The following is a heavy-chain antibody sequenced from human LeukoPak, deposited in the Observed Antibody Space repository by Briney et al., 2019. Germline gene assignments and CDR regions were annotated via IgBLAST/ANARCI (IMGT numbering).Heavy chain of an antibody. D-gene: IGHD5-18*01. CDR2: IYYSGST. J-gene: IGHJ4*02. CDR1: GGSISSGGYY. Sequence: SETLSLTCTVSGGSISSGGYYWSWSRQHPGKGLEWIGYIYYSGSTYYNPSLKSRVTISVNTSKNQFSLKLSSVTAADTPVYYCAREEGYSYGLDYWGQGTLVTVSS. V-gene: IGHV4-31*03. CDR3: AREEGYSYGLDY.